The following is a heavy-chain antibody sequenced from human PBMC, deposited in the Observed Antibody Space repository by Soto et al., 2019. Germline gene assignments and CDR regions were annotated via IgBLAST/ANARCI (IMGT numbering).Heavy chain of an antibody. V-gene: IGHV3-66*01. CDR2: IYSGGAT. CDR3: ARDGTDNWV. D-gene: IGHD1-1*01. Sequence: EVQLVESGGGLVQPGGSLRLSCAASGFTVSNNYMRWVRQAPGKGLEWVSLIYSGGATYYADSVKGRFTISRNNSKNTLYLQMNNLRAEDTAVYYCARDGTDNWVGGQGILVTVSS. CDR1: GFTVSNNY. J-gene: IGHJ4*02.